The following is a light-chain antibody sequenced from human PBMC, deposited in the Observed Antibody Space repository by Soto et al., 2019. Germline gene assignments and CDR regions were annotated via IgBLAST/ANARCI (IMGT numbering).Light chain of an antibody. CDR2: KAS. Sequence: DIQMTQSPSTLSASVGDRVTITCRASQSISSWLAWYQQKPGKAPKLLIYKASSLESGVPSRFSGSASGTEFTLTISSLQPDDFATYYCQQYNSYSVTFGQGTKVDIK. CDR1: QSISSW. V-gene: IGKV1-5*03. CDR3: QQYNSYSVT. J-gene: IGKJ1*01.